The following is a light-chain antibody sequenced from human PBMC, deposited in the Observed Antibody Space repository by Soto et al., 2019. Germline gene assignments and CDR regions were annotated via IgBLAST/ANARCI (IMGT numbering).Light chain of an antibody. V-gene: IGKV3-11*01. Sequence: EIVLTQSPATLSLSPGESATLFCRASQSVSSYFAWYQQKPGQAPRLLIYDASNRATGIPARFSGSGSGTDFTLTISSLEPEDFAVYYCQQRSNWPLTFGQGTRLEIK. CDR2: DAS. J-gene: IGKJ5*01. CDR3: QQRSNWPLT. CDR1: QSVSSY.